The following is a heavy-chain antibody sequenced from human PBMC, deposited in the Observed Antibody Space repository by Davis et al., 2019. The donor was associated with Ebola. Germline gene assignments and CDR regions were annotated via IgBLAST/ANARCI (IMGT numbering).Heavy chain of an antibody. V-gene: IGHV4-38-2*02. CDR3: TRGWFRSGMDV. D-gene: IGHD6-19*01. CDR2: IHYSGST. J-gene: IGHJ6*02. CDR1: GYSINSGYY. Sequence: PSETLSLTCTVSGYSINSGYYWAWIRQPPGKGLEWIGSIHYSGSTYNNPSLKSRVTISLDTSKNQFSLLLNSVTPEDTAIYYCTRGWFRSGMDVWGQGTTITVSS.